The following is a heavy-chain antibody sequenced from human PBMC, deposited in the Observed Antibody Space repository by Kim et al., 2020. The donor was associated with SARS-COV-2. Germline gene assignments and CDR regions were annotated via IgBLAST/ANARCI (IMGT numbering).Heavy chain of an antibody. CDR1: GYSFTSYW. CDR3: ARRIETRITFVGVISRDGMGV. Sequence: GESLKISCKGSGYSFTSYWISWVRQMPGKGLEWMGRIDPTDSYTNYSPSFQGHVTISANKSISPAYLQWSSLKASDTAMYYCARRIETRITFVGVISRDGMGVWGQGTTVTVSS. J-gene: IGHJ6*02. CDR2: IDPTDSYT. V-gene: IGHV5-10-1*01. D-gene: IGHD3-16*02.